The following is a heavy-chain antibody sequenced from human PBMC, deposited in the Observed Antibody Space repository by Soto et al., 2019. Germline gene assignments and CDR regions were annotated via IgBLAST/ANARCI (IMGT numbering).Heavy chain of an antibody. Sequence: GGSLRLSCAASGFTFSSYAMHWVRQAPGKGLEWVAVISYDGSNKYYGDSVKCRFTISRDNSKNTLYLQMSSLRAEDTAVYYCARDQILRYFDWLFQGGGVHDYWGQGTLVTVSS. J-gene: IGHJ4*02. CDR2: ISYDGSNK. CDR1: GFTFSSYA. D-gene: IGHD3-9*01. CDR3: ARDQILRYFDWLFQGGGVHDY. V-gene: IGHV3-30-3*01.